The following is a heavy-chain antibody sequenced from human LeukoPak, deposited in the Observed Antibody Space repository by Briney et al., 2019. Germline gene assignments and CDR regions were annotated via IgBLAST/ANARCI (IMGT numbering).Heavy chain of an antibody. CDR2: INPNSGGT. D-gene: IGHD4-11*01. CDR1: GYTFTGYY. J-gene: IGHJ6*02. V-gene: IGHV1-2*02. Sequence: ASVKVSCKASGYTFTGYYMHWVRQAPGQGLEWMGWINPNSGGTNYAQKFQGRVTMTRDTSISTAYMELSRLRSDDTAVYYCARNDYWYYYYGMDVWGQGTTVTVSS. CDR3: ARNDYWYYYYGMDV.